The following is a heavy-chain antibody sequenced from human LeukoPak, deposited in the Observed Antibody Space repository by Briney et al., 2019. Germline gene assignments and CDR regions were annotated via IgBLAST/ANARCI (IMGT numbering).Heavy chain of an antibody. CDR3: ANLASKRFLEWLPRYGYYGMDV. V-gene: IGHV3-64*04. D-gene: IGHD3-3*01. Sequence: GGSLRLSCSASGFIFSSYAMHWVRQAPGKGLEYVSGISFNGGNTYFADSVKGRFTISRDNSKNTLYLQMNSLRAEDTAVYYCANLASKRFLEWLPRYGYYGMDVWGQGTTVTVSS. J-gene: IGHJ6*02. CDR1: GFIFSSYA. CDR2: ISFNGGNT.